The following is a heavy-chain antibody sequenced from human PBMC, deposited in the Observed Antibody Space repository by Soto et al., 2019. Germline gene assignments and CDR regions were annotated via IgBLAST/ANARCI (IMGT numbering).Heavy chain of an antibody. J-gene: IGHJ6*03. V-gene: IGHV1-69*08. CDR1: GGTFSSYT. D-gene: IGHD2-2*02. CDR2: IIPILGIA. Sequence: QVQLVQSGAEVKKPGSSVKVSCKASGGTFSSYTISWVRQAPGQGLEWMGRIIPILGIANYAQKFQGRVTLTADKSTSTAYMELSSLRSEDTAVYYCAREGGYCSSTSCYIYYYYMDVWGKGTTVTVSS. CDR3: AREGGYCSSTSCYIYYYYMDV.